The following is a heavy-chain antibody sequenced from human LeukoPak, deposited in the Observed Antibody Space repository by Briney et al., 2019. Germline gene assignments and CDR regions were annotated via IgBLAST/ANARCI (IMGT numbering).Heavy chain of an antibody. CDR1: GGSISSYY. V-gene: IGHV4-4*07. J-gene: IGHJ3*02. Sequence: PSETLSLTCTVSGGSISSYYWSWIRQPAGKGLEWIGRIYTSGSTNYNPSLKSRVTMSVDTSKNQFSLKLFSVTAADTAVYNCARGSVVWDAFDIWGQGTMVTASS. D-gene: IGHD2-15*01. CDR2: IYTSGST. CDR3: ARGSVVWDAFDI.